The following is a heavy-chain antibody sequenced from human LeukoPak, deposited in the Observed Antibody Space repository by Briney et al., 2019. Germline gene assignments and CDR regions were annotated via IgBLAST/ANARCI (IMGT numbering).Heavy chain of an antibody. V-gene: IGHV1-69*04. CDR3: AGERAAGWED. CDR2: IIPILGTA. CDR1: GGTFSSYA. D-gene: IGHD6-13*01. Sequence: SVKVSCKASGGTFSSYAINWVRQAPGQGLEWMGRIIPILGTANYAQKLQGRVTITADKSTSTAYMELSSLRSEDTAVYYCAGERAAGWEDWGQGTLVTVSS. J-gene: IGHJ4*02.